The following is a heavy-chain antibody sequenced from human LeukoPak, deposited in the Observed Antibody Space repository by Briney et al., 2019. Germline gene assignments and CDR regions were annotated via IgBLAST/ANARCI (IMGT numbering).Heavy chain of an antibody. CDR3: ARGAYSSGWYDY. V-gene: IGHV1-46*01. J-gene: IGHJ4*02. CDR1: GYTFTSYY. D-gene: IGHD6-19*01. CDR2: INPIGGST. Sequence: GASVKVSCKASGYTFTSYYMHWLRQAPGQGLEWMGIINPIGGSTSYSQKFQGRVTMTTDMSTITVYMELSSLRSEDTAVYYCARGAYSSGWYDYWGQGPLATVSS.